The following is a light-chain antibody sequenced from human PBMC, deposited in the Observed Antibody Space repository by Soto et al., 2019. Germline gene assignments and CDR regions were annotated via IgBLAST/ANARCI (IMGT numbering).Light chain of an antibody. J-gene: IGLJ1*01. CDR2: YVN. V-gene: IGLV2-8*01. CDR1: ASDIGGYTF. CDR3: SAHGGTNPYV. Sequence: QSALTQPPSASGSPGQSVAISCTGTASDIGGYTFVSWYQQHPGKAPKLLIYYVNKRPSGVPDRFSGSKSGNTASLTVSGLQAEDEADYYCSAHGGTNPYVFGTGTKVTVL.